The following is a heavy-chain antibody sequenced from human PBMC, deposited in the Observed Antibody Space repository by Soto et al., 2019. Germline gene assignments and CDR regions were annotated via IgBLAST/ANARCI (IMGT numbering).Heavy chain of an antibody. Sequence: PSETLSLTCPVSGGSVSSGSNYWSWIRQPLGKGLEWIGYIYYSGSTNYNPSLKSRVTISVDTSKNQFSLTLSSVTAADTAVYYCASGYSYGAFDYWGQGTLVTVS. J-gene: IGHJ4*02. V-gene: IGHV4-61*01. D-gene: IGHD5-18*01. CDR2: IYYSGST. CDR3: ASGYSYGAFDY. CDR1: GGSVSSGSNY.